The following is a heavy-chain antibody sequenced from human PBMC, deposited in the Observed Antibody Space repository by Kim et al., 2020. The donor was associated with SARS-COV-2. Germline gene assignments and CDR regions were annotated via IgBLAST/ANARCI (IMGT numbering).Heavy chain of an antibody. CDR3: ASSRVYGVISAFDL. CDR2: INTNTGNP. J-gene: IGHJ3*01. Sequence: ASVKVSCKASGNTFSSYAMNWVRQAPGQGLEWMGWINTNTGNPTYAQGFTGRFVFPLDTSVSTTYLQITSLKSEDTAVYYCASSRVYGVISAFDLWGQGTMVTVSS. D-gene: IGHD3-10*01. V-gene: IGHV7-4-1*02. CDR1: GNTFSSYA.